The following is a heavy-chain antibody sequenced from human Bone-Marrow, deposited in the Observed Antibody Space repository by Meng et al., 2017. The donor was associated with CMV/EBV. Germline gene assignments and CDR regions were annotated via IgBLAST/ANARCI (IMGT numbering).Heavy chain of an antibody. CDR2: IYPGDSDT. CDR3: VRGTGSSSSRWFDP. D-gene: IGHD6-6*01. CDR1: GYSVTSYW. J-gene: IGHJ5*02. V-gene: IGHV5-51*01. Sequence: GGSLRLSCKGSGYSVTSYWIGWVRQMPGKGLEWMGIIYPGDSDTRYSPSFQGQVTISADKSISTAYLQWSSLKASDTAMYYCVRGTGSSSSRWFDPWGQGTLVTVSS.